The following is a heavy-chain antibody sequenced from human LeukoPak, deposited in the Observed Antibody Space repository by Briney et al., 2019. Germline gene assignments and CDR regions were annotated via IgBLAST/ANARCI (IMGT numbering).Heavy chain of an antibody. D-gene: IGHD1-26*01. CDR2: ISSGGSNK. CDR3: ARDDIIVGATTLDY. CDR1: GFIISTYS. Sequence: PAGTLRLTCEASGFIISTYSRHWIRQPPGKGLEWMADISSGGSNKYHVGSVKGRFTTSRDNSKNTLYLEMDSVRLGETAVYYCARDDIIVGATTLDYWGQGTLVTVSS. V-gene: IGHV3-30*03. J-gene: IGHJ4*02.